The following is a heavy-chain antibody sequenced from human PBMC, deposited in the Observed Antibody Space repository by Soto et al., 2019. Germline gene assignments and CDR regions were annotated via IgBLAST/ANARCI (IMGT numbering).Heavy chain of an antibody. V-gene: IGHV3-23*01. CDR2: ISGSGGST. CDR1: GFTFSSYA. D-gene: IGHD4-17*01. Sequence: GGSLRLSCASSGFTFSSYAMSWVRQAPGKGLEWVSAISGSGGSTYYADSVKGRFTISRDNSKNTLYLQMNSLRAEDTAVYYCAKALYGDYFPFDYWGQGTLVTVSS. CDR3: AKALYGDYFPFDY. J-gene: IGHJ4*02.